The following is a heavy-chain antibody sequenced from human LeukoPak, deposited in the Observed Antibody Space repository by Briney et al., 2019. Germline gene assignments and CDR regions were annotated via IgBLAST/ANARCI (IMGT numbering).Heavy chain of an antibody. Sequence: GGSLRLSCAASGFTFSSYSMNWVRQAPGKGLEWVSAISDSGDSTYYADSVKGRFTISRDNSKNTLYLQMNSLRAEDTAVYYCAKYYFGAGSPMFDYWGRGTLVTVSS. D-gene: IGHD3-10*01. V-gene: IGHV3-23*01. CDR3: AKYYFGAGSPMFDY. CDR1: GFTFSSYS. J-gene: IGHJ4*02. CDR2: ISDSGDST.